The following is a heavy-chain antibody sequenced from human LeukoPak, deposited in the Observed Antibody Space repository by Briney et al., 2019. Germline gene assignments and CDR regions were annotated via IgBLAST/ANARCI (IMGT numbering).Heavy chain of an antibody. CDR1: GGSISSYS. Sequence: SEPLSLTCTVSGGSISSYSWRWIRQPPGKGLEWIGYIYYSGTTNSNPSLKSRVTISVDTSKNQFSLKLSSVTAADTAVYYCARGVYIAAAQYGYWGQGTLVTVSS. CDR2: IYYSGTT. J-gene: IGHJ4*02. D-gene: IGHD6-13*01. CDR3: ARGVYIAAAQYGY. V-gene: IGHV4-59*01.